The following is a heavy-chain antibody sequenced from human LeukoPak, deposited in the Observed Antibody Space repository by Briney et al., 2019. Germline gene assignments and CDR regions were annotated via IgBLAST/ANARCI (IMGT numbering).Heavy chain of an antibody. Sequence: GGSLRLSCAASGFTFSSYWMHWVRQAPGKGLEWVSSISSSSSYIYYADSVKGRFTISRDNAKNSLYLQMNSLRAEDTAVYYCARGSGSGYDYDYWGQGTLVTVSS. J-gene: IGHJ4*02. V-gene: IGHV3-21*01. CDR2: ISSSSSYI. D-gene: IGHD5-12*01. CDR3: ARGSGSGYDYDY. CDR1: GFTFSSYW.